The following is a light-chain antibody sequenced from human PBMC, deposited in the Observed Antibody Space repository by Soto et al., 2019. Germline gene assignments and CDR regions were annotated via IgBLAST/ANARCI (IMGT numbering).Light chain of an antibody. CDR2: DAS. CDR3: QQRSNWPPS. J-gene: IGKJ4*01. V-gene: IGKV3-11*01. Sequence: ETVLTQSPPTLSLSPGEGATLSCTASQSVSKYLAWYQQKPGQAPRLLIYDASTRATGIPARFSGSGSGTDFTLTISSLEPEDFAVYYCQQRSNWPPSFGGGTKVEIK. CDR1: QSVSKY.